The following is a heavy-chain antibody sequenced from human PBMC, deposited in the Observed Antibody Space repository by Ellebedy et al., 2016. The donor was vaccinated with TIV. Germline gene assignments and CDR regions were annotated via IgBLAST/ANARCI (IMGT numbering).Heavy chain of an antibody. CDR2: IYYSGTT. V-gene: IGHV4-30-4*01. CDR1: GGSMISDDHY. J-gene: IGHJ5*02. CDR3: ARDPALPRGRFDT. Sequence: MPSETLSLTCTVSGGSMISDDHYWSWVRQPPGKGLEWIGYIYYSGTTYYNPSLKHRLTVSIDKSKGQVSLTLASVTAADTAVYYCARDPALPRGRFDTWGQGTLVTVSS.